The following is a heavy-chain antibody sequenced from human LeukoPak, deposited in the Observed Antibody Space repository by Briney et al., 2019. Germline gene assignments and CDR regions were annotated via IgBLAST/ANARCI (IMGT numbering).Heavy chain of an antibody. Sequence: PGRSLRLSCAASGFTFSSYGMHWVCQAPGKGLEWVAVISYDGSNKYYADSVKGRFTISRDNSKNTLYLQMNSLRAEDTAVYYCAKANTVTKRYFDYWGQGTLVTVSS. CDR1: GFTFSSYG. V-gene: IGHV3-30*18. J-gene: IGHJ4*02. CDR2: ISYDGSNK. D-gene: IGHD4-17*01. CDR3: AKANTVTKRYFDY.